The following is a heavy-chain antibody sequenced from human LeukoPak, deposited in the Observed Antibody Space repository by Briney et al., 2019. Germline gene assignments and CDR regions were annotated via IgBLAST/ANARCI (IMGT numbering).Heavy chain of an antibody. CDR2: IYTSGST. D-gene: IGHD3-9*01. CDR1: GGSINSYY. Sequence: PSETLSLTCTVSGGSINSYYWSWIRQPAGKGLEWIGRIYTSGSTNYNPSLKSRVTMSVDTSKNQFSLKLSSVTAADTAMYYCARGTMYYDILTGYSFNHDAFDIWGQGTMVTVSS. J-gene: IGHJ3*02. CDR3: ARGTMYYDILTGYSFNHDAFDI. V-gene: IGHV4-4*07.